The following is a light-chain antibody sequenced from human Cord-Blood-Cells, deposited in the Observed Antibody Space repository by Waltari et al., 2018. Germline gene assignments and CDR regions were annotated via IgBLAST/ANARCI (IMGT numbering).Light chain of an antibody. Sequence: QSALTQPASVSGSPGQSLTISCTGTSSDVGGYNYVSWYHQHPGKAPKLMIYVVSTRPSWVSNRFSGSKSGNTASLTISGLQAEDEADYYCSSYTSSSTWVFGGGTKLTVL. V-gene: IGLV2-14*03. CDR1: SSDVGGYNY. CDR2: VVS. CDR3: SSYTSSSTWV. J-gene: IGLJ3*02.